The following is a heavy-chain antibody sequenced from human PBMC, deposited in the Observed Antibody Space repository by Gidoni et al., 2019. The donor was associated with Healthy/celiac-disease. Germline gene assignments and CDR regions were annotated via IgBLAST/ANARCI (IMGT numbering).Heavy chain of an antibody. CDR2: ISGSGGST. CDR3: AKDLEIVGATTVQH. CDR1: GFTFSSYA. Sequence: EVQLLESGGGLVQPGGSLRLSCAASGFTFSSYAMSWVRQAPGKGLEWVSAISGSGGSTYYADSVKGRFTISKDNSKNTLYLQMNSLRAEDTAVYYCAKDLEIVGATTVQHWGQGTLVTVSS. D-gene: IGHD1-26*01. V-gene: IGHV3-23*01. J-gene: IGHJ1*01.